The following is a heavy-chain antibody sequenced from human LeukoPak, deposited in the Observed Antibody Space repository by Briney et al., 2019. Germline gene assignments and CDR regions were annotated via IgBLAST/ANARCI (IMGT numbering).Heavy chain of an antibody. V-gene: IGHV4-59*01. CDR1: GGSISSYY. CDR2: IYYSGST. CDR3: ARAVYSYGYYYYAMDV. D-gene: IGHD5-18*01. J-gene: IGHJ6*02. Sequence: PSETLSLTCTVSGGSISSYYWSWIRQPPGKGLEWIGYIYYSGSTNYNPSLKSRVTISVDTSKNQFSLKLSSVTAADTAVYYCARAVYSYGYYYYAMDVWGQGTTVTVSS.